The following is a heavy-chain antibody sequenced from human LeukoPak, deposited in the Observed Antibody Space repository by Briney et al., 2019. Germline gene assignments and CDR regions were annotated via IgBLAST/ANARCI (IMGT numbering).Heavy chain of an antibody. CDR2: IIPIFGTA. D-gene: IGHD5-24*01. Sequence: SVKVSCKASGGTFSSYAISWVRQAPGQGLEWMGGIIPIFGTANYAQKFQGRVTITADESTSTAYMELSSLRSEDTAVYNCASRRDGYNPFDYWGQGTLVTVSS. CDR3: ASRRDGYNPFDY. J-gene: IGHJ4*02. V-gene: IGHV1-69*13. CDR1: GGTFSSYA.